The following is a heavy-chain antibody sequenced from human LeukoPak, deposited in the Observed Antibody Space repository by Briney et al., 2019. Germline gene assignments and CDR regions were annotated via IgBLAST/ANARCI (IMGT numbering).Heavy chain of an antibody. D-gene: IGHD2-8*01. CDR3: ARGYCTNGVCSLNWFDP. V-gene: IGHV4-30-2*01. CDR1: GGSISSGGYS. J-gene: IGHJ5*02. Sequence: PSETLSLTCAVSGGSISSGGYSWSWIRQPPGKGLEWIGGINHSGSTNYNPSLKSRVTISVDTSKNQFSLKLSSVTAADTAVYYCARGYCTNGVCSLNWFDPWGQGTLVTVSS. CDR2: INHSGST.